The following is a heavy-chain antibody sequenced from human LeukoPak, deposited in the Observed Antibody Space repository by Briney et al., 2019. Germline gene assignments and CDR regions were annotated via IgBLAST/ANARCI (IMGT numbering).Heavy chain of an antibody. D-gene: IGHD6-19*01. CDR3: ARGGWYTDY. V-gene: IGHV4-59*01. Sequence: PSETLSLTCTVSGGSISYYYWSWIRQPPGKGLEWIGYIDYSGSTNYNPSLKSRVTISIDTSKNQFSLRLTSVTAAGTAVYYCARGGWYTDYWGQGTQVTVSS. CDR1: GGSISYYY. CDR2: IDYSGST. J-gene: IGHJ4*02.